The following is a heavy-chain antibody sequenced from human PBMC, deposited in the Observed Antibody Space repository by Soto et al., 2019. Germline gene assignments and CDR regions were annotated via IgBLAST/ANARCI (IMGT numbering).Heavy chain of an antibody. V-gene: IGHV4-31*03. Sequence: QVQLQESGPGLVKPSQTLSLTCIVSGGSISNDVYYWSWIRQHPGKGLEWIGYKHYSGITYLNPSLKSRVMISVDTSQNQFSLRLSSVTAADTAVYYCATYYYASGTYSQLFDHWGQGTLVTVSS. CDR1: GGSISNDVYY. CDR3: ATYYYASGTYSQLFDH. CDR2: KHYSGIT. D-gene: IGHD3-10*01. J-gene: IGHJ4*02.